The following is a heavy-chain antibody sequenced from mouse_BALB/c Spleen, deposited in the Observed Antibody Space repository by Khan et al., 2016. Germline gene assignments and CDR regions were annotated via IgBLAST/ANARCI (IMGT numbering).Heavy chain of an antibody. CDR1: GYSFTSDYA. CDR2: IRYSGST. J-gene: IGHJ1*01. CDR3: TRSPTATRYFDV. Sequence: EVQLQESGPGLVKPSQSLSLSCTVTGYSFTSDYAWNWIRQFPGNKLEWMGYIRYSGSTTYNPSFKSRISITRDTSKTPSFLQLYSVTTEDTATYYCTRSPTATRYFDVWGAGTTVTVSS. D-gene: IGHD1-2*01. V-gene: IGHV3-2*02.